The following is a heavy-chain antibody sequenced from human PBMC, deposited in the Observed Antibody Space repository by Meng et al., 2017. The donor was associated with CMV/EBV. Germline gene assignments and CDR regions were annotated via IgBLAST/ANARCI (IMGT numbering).Heavy chain of an antibody. CDR2: IYYSGST. CDR1: GGSISSYY. Sequence: SETLSLTCTVSGGSISSYYWSWIRQPPGKGLEWIGYIYYSGSTNYNPSLKSRVTISVDTSKNQFSLRLSSVTAADTAVYYYARDRVFGWSGWVRGVNNYGMDVWGQGTTVTVSS. CDR3: ARDRVFGWSGWVRGVNNYGMDV. D-gene: IGHD3-10*01. V-gene: IGHV4-59*01. J-gene: IGHJ6*02.